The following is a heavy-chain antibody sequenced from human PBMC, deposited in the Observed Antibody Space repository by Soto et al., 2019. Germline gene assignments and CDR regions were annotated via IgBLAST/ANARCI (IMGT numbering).Heavy chain of an antibody. D-gene: IGHD3-22*01. J-gene: IGHJ5*02. CDR2: ISGSGGST. V-gene: IGHV3-23*01. Sequence: EVQLLESGGGLVQPGGSLRLSCAASGLTFSSYAMSWVRQAPGKGLEWVSAISGSGGSTYYADSVKGRFTISRDNSKNTLYLQMNSLRAEDTAVYYCAKHYDSSGYYSRFDPWGQGTLVTVSS. CDR1: GLTFSSYA. CDR3: AKHYDSSGYYSRFDP.